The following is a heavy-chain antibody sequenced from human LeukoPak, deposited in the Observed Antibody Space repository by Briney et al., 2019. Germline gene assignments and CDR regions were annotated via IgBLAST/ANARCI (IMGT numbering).Heavy chain of an antibody. V-gene: IGHV4-59*01. CDR1: GGSISSYY. CDR2: IYYSGST. Sequence: PSETLSLTCTVSGGSISSYYWSWIWQPPGKGLEWIGYIYYSGSTNYNPSLKSRVTISVDTSKNQFSLKLSSVTAADTAVYYCARETDDFWSGYYLNWGQGTLVTVSS. D-gene: IGHD3-3*01. CDR3: ARETDDFWSGYYLN. J-gene: IGHJ4*02.